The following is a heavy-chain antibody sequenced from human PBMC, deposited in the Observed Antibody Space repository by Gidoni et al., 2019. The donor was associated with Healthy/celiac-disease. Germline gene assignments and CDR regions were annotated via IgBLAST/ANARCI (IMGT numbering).Heavy chain of an antibody. V-gene: IGHV4-34*01. Sequence: QVQLQQWGAGLLKPSETLSLTCAVYGGSFSGDYWSWIRQPPGKGLEWIGEINHSGSTNYHPSLKSRVTISVDTSKNQFSLKLSSVTAADTAVYYCASPRYCSGGSCSDYWGQGTLVTVSS. CDR1: GGSFSGDY. D-gene: IGHD2-15*01. J-gene: IGHJ4*02. CDR3: ASPRYCSGGSCSDY. CDR2: INHSGST.